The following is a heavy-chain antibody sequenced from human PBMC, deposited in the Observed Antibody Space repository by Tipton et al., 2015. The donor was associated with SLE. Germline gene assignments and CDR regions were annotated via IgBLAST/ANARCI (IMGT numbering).Heavy chain of an antibody. Sequence: TLSLTCTVSGGSISSHYWIWIRQPPGKGLEYIGNIYFSGSTNYNPSLKSRVTISVDTSKNQFSLKLSSVTAADTAVYYCARQESLSAFDIWGQGTMVTVSS. CDR2: IYFSGST. J-gene: IGHJ3*02. V-gene: IGHV4-59*08. CDR3: ARQESLSAFDI. CDR1: GGSISSHY.